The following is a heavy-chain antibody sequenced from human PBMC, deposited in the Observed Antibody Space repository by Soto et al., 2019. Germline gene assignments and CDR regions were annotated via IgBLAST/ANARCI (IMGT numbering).Heavy chain of an antibody. J-gene: IGHJ5*02. CDR1: GGSISSSSYY. V-gene: IGHV4-39*01. CDR2: IYYSGST. Sequence: SETLSLTCTVSGGSISSSSYYWGWIRQPPGKGLEWIGSIYYSGSTYYNPSLKSRVTISVDTSKNQFSLKLSSVTAADTAVYYCARQRLYGTNKASLNWFDPWGQGTLVTVSS. D-gene: IGHD1-7*01. CDR3: ARQRLYGTNKASLNWFDP.